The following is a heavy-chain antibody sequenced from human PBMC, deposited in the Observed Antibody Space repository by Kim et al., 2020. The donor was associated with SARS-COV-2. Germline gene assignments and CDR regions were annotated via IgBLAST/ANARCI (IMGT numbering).Heavy chain of an antibody. V-gene: IGHV3-11*03. Sequence: YADSLKGRFTIPRDNAKNSLYLQMNSLRAEDTAVYYCASNYYDSNNWFDPWGQGTLVTVSS. CDR3: ASNYYDSNNWFDP. J-gene: IGHJ5*02. D-gene: IGHD3-22*01.